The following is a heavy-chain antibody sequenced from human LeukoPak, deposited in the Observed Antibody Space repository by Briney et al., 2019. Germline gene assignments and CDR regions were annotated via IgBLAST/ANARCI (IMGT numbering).Heavy chain of an antibody. V-gene: IGHV3-33*01. CDR3: ARDAQRGFDYSNSLKY. D-gene: IGHD4-11*01. J-gene: IGHJ4*01. CDR1: GFTFSNYG. Sequence: GGSLRLSCAASGFTFSNYGMYWVRQAPGKGLEWVAVIWSDGTNRFYADSVKGRFTISRDNSQNTVSLQMDSLRVKDTAIYYCARDAQRGFDYSNSLKYWGHGTLVTVSS. CDR2: IWSDGTNR.